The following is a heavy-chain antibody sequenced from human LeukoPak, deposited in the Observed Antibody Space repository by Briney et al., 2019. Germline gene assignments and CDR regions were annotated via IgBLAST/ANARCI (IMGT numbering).Heavy chain of an antibody. CDR2: INGDGSRT. V-gene: IGHV3-74*01. CDR1: GFTLSDYY. CDR3: ARGKYNYACDG. J-gene: IGHJ4*02. D-gene: IGHD3-10*01. Sequence: GGPLRLSCVAYGFTLSDYYMHWVRQAPGKGLVWVSHINGDGSRTGYADSVRGRFTVTRDNAENTLYLQMNSLRDEDTAVYYCARGKYNYACDGWGQGTLVAVSS.